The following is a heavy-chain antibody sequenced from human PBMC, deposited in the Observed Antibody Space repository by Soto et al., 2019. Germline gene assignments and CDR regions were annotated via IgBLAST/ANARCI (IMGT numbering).Heavy chain of an antibody. CDR2: ISSSGLTT. J-gene: IGHJ5*01. D-gene: IGHD3-10*01. CDR1: GFHFRMYE. Sequence: GGSLRLSFQSSGFHFRMYEMHWFRKAPGKGLEWVSYISSSGLTTYYADFAEGRFTISRDNAKDSPYLHLNSLRVGDTAVYYCARYGTRGDWWGLGTQVTVSA. CDR3: ARYGTRGDW. V-gene: IGHV3-48*03.